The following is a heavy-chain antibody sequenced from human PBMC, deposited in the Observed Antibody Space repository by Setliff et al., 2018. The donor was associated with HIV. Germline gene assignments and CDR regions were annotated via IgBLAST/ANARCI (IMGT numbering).Heavy chain of an antibody. Sequence: SGGSLRLSCAASGFTFNNNGMSWVRQAPGKGLEWVSGITSNGGRTGYADSVKGRFTISRDNAKNSLYLQMNSLRAEDTALYYCAREPYYDNLTGYLDYWGQGALVTVSS. V-gene: IGHV3-20*04. J-gene: IGHJ4*02. CDR3: AREPYYDNLTGYLDY. CDR2: ITSNGGRT. CDR1: GFTFNNNG. D-gene: IGHD3-9*01.